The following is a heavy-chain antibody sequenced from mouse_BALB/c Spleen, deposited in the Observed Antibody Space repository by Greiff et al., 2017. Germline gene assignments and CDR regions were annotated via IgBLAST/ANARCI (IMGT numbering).Heavy chain of an antibody. CDR2: INSNGGST. CDR3: ARDLLLNY. CDR1: GFTFSSYG. V-gene: IGHV5-6-3*01. Sequence: DVKLVESGGGLVQPGGSLKLSCAASGFTFSSYGMSWVRQTPDKRLELVATINSNGGSTYYPDSVKGRFTISRDNAKNTLYLQMSSLKSEDTAMYYCARDLLLNYWGQGTTLTVSS. D-gene: IGHD1-1*01. J-gene: IGHJ2*01.